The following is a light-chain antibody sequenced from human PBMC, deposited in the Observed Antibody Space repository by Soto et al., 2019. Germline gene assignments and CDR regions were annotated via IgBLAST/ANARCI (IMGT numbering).Light chain of an antibody. CDR2: GAS. Sequence: EIVMTQSPATLSVSPGGRVTLSCRASQNVNTYLAWYPQKPGQAPRLLIYGASTGATAIPARFSGSGSGTEFTLTIGSLQSEDFAVYYCQQYNNWPYTFGQGTKLEIK. J-gene: IGKJ2*01. CDR3: QQYNNWPYT. V-gene: IGKV3-15*01. CDR1: QNVNTY.